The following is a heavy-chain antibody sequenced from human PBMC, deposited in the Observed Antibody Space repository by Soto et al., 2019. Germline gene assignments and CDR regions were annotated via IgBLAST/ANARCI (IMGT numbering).Heavy chain of an antibody. CDR3: ASLAGSKLFPYYGSGSHRRWFEP. V-gene: IGHV1-69*06. CDR1: GGTFSSYA. Sequence: SSVKVSCKASGGTFSSYAISWVRQAPGQGLEWMGGIIPIFGTANYAQKFQGRVTITADKSTSTAYMELSSLRSEDTAVYYCASLAGSKLFPYYGSGSHRRWFEPWG. CDR2: IIPIFGTA. J-gene: IGHJ5*02. D-gene: IGHD3-10*01.